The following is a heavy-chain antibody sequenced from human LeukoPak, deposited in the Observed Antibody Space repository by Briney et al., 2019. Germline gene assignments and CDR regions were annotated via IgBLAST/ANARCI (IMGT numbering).Heavy chain of an antibody. CDR2: ISGSGGST. J-gene: IGHJ4*02. CDR1: GFTFSSYA. D-gene: IGHD3-10*01. CDR3: AKEAEGITMVRGVIVTGDY. Sequence: GGSLRLSCAASGFTFSSYAMSWVRQAPGKGLEWVSAISGSGGSTYYADSVKGRFTISRDNSKNTLYLQMNSLRAEDTAVYYCAKEAEGITMVRGVIVTGDYWGQGTLVTVSS. V-gene: IGHV3-23*01.